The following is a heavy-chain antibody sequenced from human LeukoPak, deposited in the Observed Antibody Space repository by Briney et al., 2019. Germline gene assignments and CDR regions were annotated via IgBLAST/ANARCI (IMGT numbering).Heavy chain of an antibody. J-gene: IGHJ4*02. CDR2: INPNSGGT. CDR1: GYTFTGYY. Sequence: VASVKVSCKASGYTFTGYYMHWVRQAPGQGLEWMGWINPNSGGTNYAQKFQGRVTMTRDTSISTAYMELSRLRSDDTAVYYCARVRGYAANLNYWGQGTLVTVSS. D-gene: IGHD4-23*01. V-gene: IGHV1-2*02. CDR3: ARVRGYAANLNY.